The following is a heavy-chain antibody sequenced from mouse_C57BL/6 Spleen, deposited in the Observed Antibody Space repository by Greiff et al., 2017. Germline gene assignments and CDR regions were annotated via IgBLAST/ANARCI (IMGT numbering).Heavy chain of an antibody. CDR3: ARKSLTGTGYFEV. CDR1: GYTFTSYG. Sequence: QVQLQQSGAELARPGASVKLSCKASGYTFTSYGISWVKQRTGQGLEWIGEIYPRSGNTYYNEKFKGKATLTADKSSSTAYMELRSLTSEDSAVYFCARKSLTGTGYFEVWGTGTTVTVSS. D-gene: IGHD4-1*01. CDR2: IYPRSGNT. J-gene: IGHJ1*03. V-gene: IGHV1-81*01.